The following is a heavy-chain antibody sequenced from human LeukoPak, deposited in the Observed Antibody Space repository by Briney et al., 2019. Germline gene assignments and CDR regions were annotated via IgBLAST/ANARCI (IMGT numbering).Heavy chain of an antibody. Sequence: GGSLRLSCAASGFTVSGNHMSWVRPAPGAGLGRVLVLYGGGNTYYADSVKGRFTISRDNSKNTLYLQMNSLRAEDTTVYYCARQRRLGYCRTINCVDAFDIWGQGTMVIASS. V-gene: IGHV3-66*04. D-gene: IGHD2-2*01. CDR2: LYGGGNT. CDR1: GFTVSGNH. CDR3: ARQRRLGYCRTINCVDAFDI. J-gene: IGHJ3*02.